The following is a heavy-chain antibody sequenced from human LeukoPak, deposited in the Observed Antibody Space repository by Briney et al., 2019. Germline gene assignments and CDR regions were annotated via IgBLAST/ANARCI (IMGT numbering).Heavy chain of an antibody. CDR3: ARSYYDILTGFGYFDS. J-gene: IGHJ4*02. D-gene: IGHD3-9*01. Sequence: PGGSLRLSCAASGFSFSSYAMSWVRQAPGKGLEWVSAISGSGGSTYYADSVKGRFTISRDNSKNTLFLQMNSLRAEDTAVYYCARSYYDILTGFGYFDSWGQGTLVTVSS. CDR2: ISGSGGST. V-gene: IGHV3-23*01. CDR1: GFSFSSYA.